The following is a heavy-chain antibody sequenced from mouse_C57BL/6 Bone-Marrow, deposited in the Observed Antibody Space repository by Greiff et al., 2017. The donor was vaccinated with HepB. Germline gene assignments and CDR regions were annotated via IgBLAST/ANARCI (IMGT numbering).Heavy chain of an antibody. CDR1: GFNIKNTY. D-gene: IGHD1-1*01. J-gene: IGHJ1*03. CDR2: IDPANGNT. V-gene: IGHV14-3*01. Sequence: VQLKQSVAELVRPGASVKLSCTASGFNIKNTYMHWVKQRPEQGLEWIGRIDPANGNTKYAPKFQGKATITTDTSSNTAYLQLSSLTSEDTAIYYCAEVTTGGLYWYFDVWGTGTTVTVSS. CDR3: AEVTTGGLYWYFDV.